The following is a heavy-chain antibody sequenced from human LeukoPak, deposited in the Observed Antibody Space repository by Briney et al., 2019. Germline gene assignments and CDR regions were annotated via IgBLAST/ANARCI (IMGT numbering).Heavy chain of an antibody. D-gene: IGHD5-18*01. CDR1: GFTFSRYG. CDR2: ISYDGSTK. J-gene: IGHJ3*02. V-gene: IGHV3-30*18. Sequence: GRSLRLSCAVSGFTFSRYGMHWVRQAPGKGLDWVAVISYDGSTKYYADSVKGRFIISRDNSYNTLSLQMNSLSDEDTAVCYCAKGLNPGIKLWPQDAFDIRGQGRMVTVSS. CDR3: AKGLNPGIKLWPQDAFDI.